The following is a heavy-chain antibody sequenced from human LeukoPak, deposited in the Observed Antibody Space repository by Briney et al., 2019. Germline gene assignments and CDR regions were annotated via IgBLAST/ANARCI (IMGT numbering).Heavy chain of an antibody. CDR1: GLTFSNAW. D-gene: IGHD6-6*01. V-gene: IGHV3-15*01. CDR3: TTGLYSSSLTPDY. CDR2: IKSKTDGGTT. J-gene: IGHJ4*02. Sequence: KPGGSLRLSCAASGLTFSNAWTSWVRQAPGKGLEWVGRIKSKTDGGTTDYAAPVKGRFTISRDDSKNTLYLQMNSLKTEDTAVYYCTTGLYSSSLTPDYWGQGTLVTVSS.